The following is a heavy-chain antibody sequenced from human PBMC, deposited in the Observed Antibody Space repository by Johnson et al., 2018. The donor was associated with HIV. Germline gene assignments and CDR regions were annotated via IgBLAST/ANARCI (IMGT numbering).Heavy chain of an antibody. CDR1: GFTFSNAW. CDR3: TTYSIIHAFDI. Sequence: EVQLVESGGGLVQPGGSLRLSCAASGFTFSNAWMSWVRQAPGKGLAWVGRIKSKTDGGTTDYAAPVKGRFTISRDDSKNTLYLKMNSLKTEETAVYYCTTYSIIHAFDIWGQGTMVTVSS. V-gene: IGHV3-15*01. J-gene: IGHJ3*02. CDR2: IKSKTDGGTT. D-gene: IGHD6-13*01.